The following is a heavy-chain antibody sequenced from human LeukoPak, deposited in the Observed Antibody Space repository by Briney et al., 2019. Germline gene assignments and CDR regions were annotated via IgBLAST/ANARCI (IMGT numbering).Heavy chain of an antibody. J-gene: IGHJ4*02. D-gene: IGHD6-13*01. CDR2: IKQDGSEK. Sequence: PGGSLRLSCAASGFTFSTYWMSWVRQAPGKGLEWVANIKQDGSEKYYLDSVKGRFTISRDNAKNSLYLQMNSLRAEDKAVYFYTREAAAGIDYWGQGTLVTVSS. CDR3: TREAAAGIDY. V-gene: IGHV3-7*01. CDR1: GFTFSTYW.